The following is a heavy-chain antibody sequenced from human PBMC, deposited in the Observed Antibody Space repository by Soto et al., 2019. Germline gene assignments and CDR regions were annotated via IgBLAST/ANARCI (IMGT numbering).Heavy chain of an antibody. V-gene: IGHV2-5*01. CDR1: GFSLSTSGVG. CDR3: AHSGVAVAGSLPDY. D-gene: IGHD6-19*01. Sequence: SGPTLVNPTQTLTLTCTFSGFSLSTSGVGVGWIRQPPGKALEWLALIYWNDNKRYSPSLKSRLTITKDTPKNQVVLTMTNMDPVDTATYYCAHSGVAVAGSLPDYWGQGTLVTVSS. J-gene: IGHJ4*02. CDR2: IYWNDNK.